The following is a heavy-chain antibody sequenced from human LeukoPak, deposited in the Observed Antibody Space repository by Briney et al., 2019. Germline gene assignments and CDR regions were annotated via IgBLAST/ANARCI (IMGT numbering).Heavy chain of an antibody. CDR3: AMGNYYDSSGYYWFDP. J-gene: IGHJ5*02. D-gene: IGHD3-22*01. V-gene: IGHV1-2*04. CDR2: INPNSGGT. CDR1: GYTFTGYY. Sequence: ASVKVSCKASGYTFTGYYMHWVRQAPGQGLEWMGWINPNSGGTNYAQKFQGWVTMTRDTSISTAYMELSRLRSDDTAVYYCAMGNYYDSSGYYWFDPWGRGTLVTVSS.